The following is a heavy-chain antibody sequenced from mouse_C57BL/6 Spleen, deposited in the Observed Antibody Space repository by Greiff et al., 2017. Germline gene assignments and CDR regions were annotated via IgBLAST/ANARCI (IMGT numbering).Heavy chain of an antibody. CDR3: ARHAGDFFYAMDY. CDR2: ITPSSGCT. J-gene: IGHJ4*01. Sequence: VQLQQSGAELAKPGASVKLSCKASGYTFTSYWMHWVKQRPGQGLEWIGYITPSSGCTKYNQKFTDKATLTAAKSSSTAYMQLSNLTKKDSAVYYCARHAGDFFYAMDYWGQGTSVTVSS. CDR1: GYTFTSYW. V-gene: IGHV1-7*01.